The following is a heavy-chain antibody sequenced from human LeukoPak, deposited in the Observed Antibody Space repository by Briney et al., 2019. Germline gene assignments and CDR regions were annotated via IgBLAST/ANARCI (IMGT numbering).Heavy chain of an antibody. Sequence: SETLSLTCTVSGGSISAYYWNWIRQPPGKGLEWIGYIYYSGSTNYNPSLKSRVTISVDTSKNQFSLKLSSVTAADTAVYYCARAYFYGSGSYYSFDYWGQGTLVTVSS. J-gene: IGHJ4*02. CDR2: IYYSGST. V-gene: IGHV4-59*01. CDR3: ARAYFYGSGSYYSFDY. CDR1: GGSISAYY. D-gene: IGHD3-10*01.